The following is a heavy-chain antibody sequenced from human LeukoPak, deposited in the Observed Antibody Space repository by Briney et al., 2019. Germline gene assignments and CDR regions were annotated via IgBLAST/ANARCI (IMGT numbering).Heavy chain of an antibody. D-gene: IGHD2-15*01. CDR1: GFTFGKYW. Sequence: PGGSLRLSCVASGFTFGKYWMSWVRQAPGKGLEWVANIKLDGSEKNYVDSVKGRFTISRDNTKNSLYLQMNSLRAEDTAVYYCARDYCIDGCPPGYWGQGTRVTVSP. CDR3: ARDYCIDGCPPGY. V-gene: IGHV3-7*01. J-gene: IGHJ4*02. CDR2: IKLDGSEK.